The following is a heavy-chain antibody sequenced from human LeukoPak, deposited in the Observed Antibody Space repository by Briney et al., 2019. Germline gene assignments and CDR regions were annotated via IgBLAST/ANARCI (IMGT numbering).Heavy chain of an antibody. Sequence: GGSLRLSCAASGFTFDDYAMHWVRHAPGKGLEWVSGISWNSGSIGYADSVKGRFTISRDNAKNSLYLQMSSLRAEDTALYYCAKGSIPAASYYYYGMDVWGQGTTVTVSS. D-gene: IGHD2-2*01. CDR1: GFTFDDYA. CDR2: ISWNSGSI. V-gene: IGHV3-9*01. CDR3: AKGSIPAASYYYYGMDV. J-gene: IGHJ6*02.